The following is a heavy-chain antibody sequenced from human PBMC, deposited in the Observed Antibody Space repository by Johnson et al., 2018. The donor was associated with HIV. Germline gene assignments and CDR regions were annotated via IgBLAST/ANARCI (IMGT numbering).Heavy chain of an antibody. V-gene: IGHV3-53*01. D-gene: IGHD2-15*01. CDR2: SGSGGST. J-gene: IGHJ3*02. CDR1: GFTVSSNY. Sequence: VQLVESGGGLIQPGGSLRLSCSASGFTVSSNYMSWVRQAPGKGLEWVSAISGSGGSTYYADSVKGRFTISRENAKNSLYLQINSLRAEDTAVYYCARVGRSGGSITDAFDIWGQGTMVTVSS. CDR3: ARVGRSGGSITDAFDI.